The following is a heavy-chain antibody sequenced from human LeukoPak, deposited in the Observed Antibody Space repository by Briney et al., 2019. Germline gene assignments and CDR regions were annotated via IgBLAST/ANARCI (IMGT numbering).Heavy chain of an antibody. V-gene: IGHV3-21*01. J-gene: IGHJ4*02. CDR2: ISSSSSYI. CDR3: ARDTRPTDRSGYYHPDYFDY. D-gene: IGHD3-22*01. CDR1: GFTFSSYS. Sequence: PGGSLTLSCAASGFTFSSYSMNWVRQAPGEGLVWFSSISSSSSYIYYADSVKGRFTISRDNAKNSLYLQMNSLRAEDTAVYYCARDTRPTDRSGYYHPDYFDYWGQGTLVTVSS.